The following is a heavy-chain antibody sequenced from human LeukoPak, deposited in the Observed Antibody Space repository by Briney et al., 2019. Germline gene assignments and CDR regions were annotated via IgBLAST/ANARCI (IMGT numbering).Heavy chain of an antibody. CDR1: GYTLTELS. V-gene: IGHV1-24*01. D-gene: IGHD6-19*01. CDR2: FDPEDGET. CDR3: ATVAGEAEYFQH. Sequence: ASVKVSCKVSGYTLTELSMHWVRQAPGKGLEWMGGFDPEDGETIYAQKFQGRVTMTEDTSTDTAYMELSSLRSEDTAVYYCATVAGEAEYFQHWGQGTLVTVSS. J-gene: IGHJ1*01.